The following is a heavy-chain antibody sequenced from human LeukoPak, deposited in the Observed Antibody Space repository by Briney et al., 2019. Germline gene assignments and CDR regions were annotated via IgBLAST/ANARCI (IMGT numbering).Heavy chain of an antibody. V-gene: IGHV3-33*01. J-gene: IGHJ4*02. CDR1: GFTFSSNG. Sequence: GRSLRLSCAASGFTFSSNGMHWVRQAPGKGLEWVAVIWFDGSKKYYADSVKGRFTISRDNSKNTLYMQMDSLRADDTAVYYCARGIAVAGFFDYWGQGTLVTVSS. CDR2: IWFDGSKK. D-gene: IGHD6-19*01. CDR3: ARGIAVAGFFDY.